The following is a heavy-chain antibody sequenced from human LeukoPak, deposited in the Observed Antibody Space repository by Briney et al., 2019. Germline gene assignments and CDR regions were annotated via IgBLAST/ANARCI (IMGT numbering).Heavy chain of an antibody. CDR2: IYYSGST. D-gene: IGHD5-24*01. Sequence: PSETLSLTCTVSGGSISNYYWSWIRQPTGKGLEWIGYIYYSGSTNYNPSLKSRVTISVDTSKNQFSLKLSSVTAADTAVYYCARGDGYKDFDYWGQGTLVTVSS. CDR3: ARGDGYKDFDY. CDR1: GGSISNYY. J-gene: IGHJ4*02. V-gene: IGHV4-59*01.